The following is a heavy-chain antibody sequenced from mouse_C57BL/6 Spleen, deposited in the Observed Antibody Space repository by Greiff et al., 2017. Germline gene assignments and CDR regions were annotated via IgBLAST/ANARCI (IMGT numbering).Heavy chain of an antibody. J-gene: IGHJ3*01. CDR2: IDPETGGT. CDR3: ARETAQAWFAY. V-gene: IGHV1-15*01. CDR1: GYTFTDYE. Sequence: QVQLQQSGAELVRPGASVTLSCKASGYTFTDYEMHWVKQTPVHGLEWIGAIDPETGGTAYNQKFTGKATLTADKSSSTAYMQLSSLTSEDSAVYFCARETAQAWFAYWGQGTLVTVSA. D-gene: IGHD3-2*02.